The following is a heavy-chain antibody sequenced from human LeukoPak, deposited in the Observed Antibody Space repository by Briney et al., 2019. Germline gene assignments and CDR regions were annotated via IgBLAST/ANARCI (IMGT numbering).Heavy chain of an antibody. CDR1: GYSFTGYH. J-gene: IGHJ3*02. CDR3: ARGSSTHAFDI. D-gene: IGHD3-10*01. V-gene: IGHV1-2*02. Sequence: APVNVSCKASGYSFTGYHLYWVRQAPGQGLEWLGWINPNSGGTIYAQKFQGRVTMTRATSISTAYMDMRSLKSDDTAIYYCARGSSTHAFDIWGQGTLLTVS. CDR2: INPNSGGT.